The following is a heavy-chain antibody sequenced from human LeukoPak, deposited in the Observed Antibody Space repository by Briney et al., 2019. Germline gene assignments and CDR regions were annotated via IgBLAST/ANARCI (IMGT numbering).Heavy chain of an antibody. D-gene: IGHD5-18*01. CDR1: GYTFTGYY. Sequence: ASVKVSCKASGYTFTGYYMHFVRQAPGQGLEWMGWINPNSGGTNYAQKFQGRVTMTRDTSISTAYMELSRLRSDDTAVYYCARTKSVDTAMVTSSWFDPWGQGTLVTVSS. CDR2: INPNSGGT. J-gene: IGHJ5*02. V-gene: IGHV1-2*02. CDR3: ARTKSVDTAMVTSSWFDP.